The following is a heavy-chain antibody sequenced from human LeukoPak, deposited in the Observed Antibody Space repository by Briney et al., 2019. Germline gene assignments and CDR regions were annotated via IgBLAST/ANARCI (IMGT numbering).Heavy chain of an antibody. CDR3: GRQGYIAAHYFLDF. D-gene: IGHD2-15*01. Sequence: SETLSLTCTVSGSSISSSSYYWGWIRQPPGKGLEWIGRIYTTGTTQYNPSLKSRVTMSIDTSTNQFSLNLRSMAAADTAVYYCGRQGYIAAHYFLDFWSQGTLVAVS. V-gene: IGHV4-39*07. J-gene: IGHJ4*02. CDR1: GSSISSSSYY. CDR2: IYTTGTT.